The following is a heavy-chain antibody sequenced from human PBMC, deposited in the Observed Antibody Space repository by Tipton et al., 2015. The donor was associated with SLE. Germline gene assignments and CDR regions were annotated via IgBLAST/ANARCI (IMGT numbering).Heavy chain of an antibody. CDR2: IYYSGST. CDR3: ARGTTYYGSGPFEF. V-gene: IGHV4-59*12. J-gene: IGHJ4*02. CDR1: GGSISGFY. Sequence: LRPSCTVSGGSISGFYWSWIRQPPGKGLEWIGYIYYSGSTNYNPSLKSRVTMSVDTSNNQFFLSLSSVTAADTAIYYCARGTTYYGSGPFEFWGQGTRVTVSS. D-gene: IGHD3-10*01.